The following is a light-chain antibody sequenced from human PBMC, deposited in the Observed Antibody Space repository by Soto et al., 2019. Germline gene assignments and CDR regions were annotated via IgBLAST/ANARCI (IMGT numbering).Light chain of an antibody. Sequence: QPVLTQPPSVSGAPGQRVTISCTGSSSNIGAGYDVHWYHQLPGTAPKLLIYGNSNRPSGVPDRFSGSKSGTSASLAITGLQAEDEADYYCQSYDSSLSAYVVFGGGTQLTVL. V-gene: IGLV1-40*01. CDR1: SSNIGAGYD. CDR3: QSYDSSLSAYVV. CDR2: GNS. J-gene: IGLJ2*01.